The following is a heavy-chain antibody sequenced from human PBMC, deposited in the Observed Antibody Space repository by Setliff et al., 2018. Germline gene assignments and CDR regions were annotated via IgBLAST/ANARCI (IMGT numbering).Heavy chain of an antibody. D-gene: IGHD1-26*01. V-gene: IGHV1-69*13. CDR2: IIPIFGTA. CDR3: ARVRAYSGSYYFDY. CDR1: GGTFSSYG. Sequence: GASVKVSCKASGGTFSSYGISWVRQAPGQGLEWMGGIIPIFGTAIYAQKFQGRVTITADESTGTAYMELSSLRSEDTAVYYCARVRAYSGSYYFDYWGQGTLVTVSS. J-gene: IGHJ4*02.